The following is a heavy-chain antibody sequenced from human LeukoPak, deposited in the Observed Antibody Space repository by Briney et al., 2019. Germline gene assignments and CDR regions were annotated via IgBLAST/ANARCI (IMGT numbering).Heavy chain of an antibody. J-gene: IGHJ4*02. CDR3: ARDMYDSSGYFDH. CDR2: ISGYNGNT. V-gene: IGHV1-18*01. CDR1: GYTFTNYG. D-gene: IGHD3-22*01. Sequence: ASVKVSCKASGYTFTNYGLSWVRQAPGHGLEWLGWISGYNGNTNFAQKFQDRVTMTTDTSTSTAYMELGSLRSDDTAVYYCARDMYDSSGYFDHWGQGTLVTVSS.